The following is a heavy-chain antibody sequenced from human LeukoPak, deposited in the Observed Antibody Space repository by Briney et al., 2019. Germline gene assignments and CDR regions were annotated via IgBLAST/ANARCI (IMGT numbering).Heavy chain of an antibody. CDR3: ARDQFNYYDSSGYPIDY. Sequence: GGSLRLSCAASGFTFSSYSMNWVRQAPRKGLEWASSISSSSSYIYYADSVKGRFTISRDNAKNSLYLQMNSLRAEDTAVYYCARDQFNYYDSSGYPIDYWGQGTLVTVSS. J-gene: IGHJ4*02. D-gene: IGHD3-22*01. CDR1: GFTFSSYS. V-gene: IGHV3-21*01. CDR2: ISSSSSYI.